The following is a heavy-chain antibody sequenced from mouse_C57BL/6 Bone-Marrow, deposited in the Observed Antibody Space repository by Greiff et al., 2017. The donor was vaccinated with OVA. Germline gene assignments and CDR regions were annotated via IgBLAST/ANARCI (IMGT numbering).Heavy chain of an antibody. J-gene: IGHJ4*01. CDR2: IDPSDSET. CDR3: ARGDYFYAMDY. Sequence: QVQLQQSGAELVRPGSSVKLSCKASGYTFTSYWMHWVKQRPIQGLEWIGNIDPSDSETHYNQKFKDKATLTVDKSSSTAYMQLSSLTSEDPAVYYCARGDYFYAMDYWGQGTSVTVSS. V-gene: IGHV1-52*01. D-gene: IGHD1-1*01. CDR1: GYTFTSYW.